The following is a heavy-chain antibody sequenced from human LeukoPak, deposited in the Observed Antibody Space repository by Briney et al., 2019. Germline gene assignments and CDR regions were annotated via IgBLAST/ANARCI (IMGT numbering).Heavy chain of an antibody. D-gene: IGHD4-23*01. J-gene: IGHJ4*02. CDR3: ATDDPRWSY. CDR2: IKSKSDGGTT. V-gene: IGHV3-15*01. Sequence: GGSLRLSCAASGLTFSNAWMSWVRQAPGKGLEWVGRIKSKSDGGTTDYAAPVKGRFTISRDDSKSTLYLQMNSLKTEDTAVYYCATDDPRWSYWGQGTLVTVSS. CDR1: GLTFSNAW.